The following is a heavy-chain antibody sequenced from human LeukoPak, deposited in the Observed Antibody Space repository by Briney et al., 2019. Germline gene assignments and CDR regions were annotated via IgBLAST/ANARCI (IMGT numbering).Heavy chain of an antibody. J-gene: IGHJ4*02. CDR2: IIPIFGTA. V-gene: IGHV1-69*05. Sequence: GASVKVSCKASGGTFSSYAISWVRQAPGQGLEWMGRIIPIFGTANYAQKFQGRVTITTDESTSTAYMELSSLRSEDTAVYYCGVTYYYDSSGCHLNSLFDYWGQGTLVTVSS. CDR3: GVTYYYDSSGCHLNSLFDY. CDR1: GGTFSSYA. D-gene: IGHD3-22*01.